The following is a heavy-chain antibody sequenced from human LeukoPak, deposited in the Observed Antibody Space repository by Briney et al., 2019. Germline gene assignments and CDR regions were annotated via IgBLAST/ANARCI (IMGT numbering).Heavy chain of an antibody. Sequence: GGSLRLSCAASGFTFSSYGMHWVRQAPGKGLEWVAVISYDGSNKYYADSVKGRFTISRDNSKNTLYLQMNSLRAEDTAVYYCAKDTVLRRYYYDSSGYPDYWGQGTLVTVSS. J-gene: IGHJ4*02. CDR2: ISYDGSNK. CDR1: GFTFSSYG. CDR3: AKDTVLRRYYYDSSGYPDY. D-gene: IGHD3-22*01. V-gene: IGHV3-30*18.